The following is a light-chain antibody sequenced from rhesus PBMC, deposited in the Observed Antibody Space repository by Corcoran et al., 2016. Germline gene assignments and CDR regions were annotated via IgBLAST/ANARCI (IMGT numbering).Light chain of an antibody. V-gene: IGKV1-66*01. CDR1: QGINNY. Sequence: DIQMTQSPSSLSASVGDTVTITCRASQGINNYLSWYQQTPGRAPKSLIYYASSLETGVPSRLSGTGSGTDYTLPISSLKPEDIATYYCPQYNNFPPTFGGGTKVEIK. J-gene: IGKJ4*01. CDR2: YAS. CDR3: PQYNNFPPT.